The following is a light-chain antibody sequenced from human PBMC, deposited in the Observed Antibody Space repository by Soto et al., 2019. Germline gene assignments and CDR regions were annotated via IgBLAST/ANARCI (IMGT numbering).Light chain of an antibody. CDR1: SSDVGSYNL. CDR2: EVN. J-gene: IGLJ1*01. CDR3: SSYAVTNIFV. V-gene: IGLV2-23*02. Sequence: QSVLTQPASVSGSPGQSITISCTGTSSDVGSYNLVSWYQQHPGKAPKLMIYEVNKRPSGVPDRFSGSKSGSTASLTVSGLQAEDEAEYYCSSYAVTNIFVFGTGTKVTVL.